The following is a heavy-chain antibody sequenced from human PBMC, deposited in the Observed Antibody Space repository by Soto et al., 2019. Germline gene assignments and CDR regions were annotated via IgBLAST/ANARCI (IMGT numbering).Heavy chain of an antibody. CDR3: AREGTGGGFDI. J-gene: IGHJ3*02. CDR1: GFVFSSYD. D-gene: IGHD1-1*01. V-gene: IGHV3-13*05. Sequence: XGSLRLSCSASGFVFSSYDMHWVRHTTGAGLDWVSVIANTGDPYYSDSVKGRFTISRDNAKNALYLQMNSLRVGDSAMYYCAREGTGGGFDIWGQGTKVTVSS. CDR2: IANTGDP.